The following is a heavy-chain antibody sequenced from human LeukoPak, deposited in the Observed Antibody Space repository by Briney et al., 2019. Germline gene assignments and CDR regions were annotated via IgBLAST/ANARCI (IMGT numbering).Heavy chain of an antibody. CDR1: GGSISSYY. CDR3: VRQVAGSGRMDP. CDR2: YYYSGST. Sequence: SETLSLTCTVSGGSISSYYWDWIRQPPGKGLEWIGNYYYSGSTYYNPSLKSRVTISVDTSKNQFSLKLSSLTAADTAIYYCVRQVAGSGRMDPWGQGTLVTVSA. J-gene: IGHJ5*02. V-gene: IGHV4-39*01. D-gene: IGHD3-10*01.